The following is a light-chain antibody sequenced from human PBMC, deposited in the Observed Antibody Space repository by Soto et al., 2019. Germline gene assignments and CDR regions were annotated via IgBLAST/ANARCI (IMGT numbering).Light chain of an antibody. Sequence: VVLTQTPLSLSVTPGQPASISCKSGQSLLHSDGKNYLYWYLQKPGQSPKLPIYEVSNRFSGVPDRFSGSGSGTDFTLKISRVVAEDVGLYYCMHSIELPITFGQGPRLEIK. CDR2: EVS. V-gene: IGKV2D-29*02. J-gene: IGKJ5*01. CDR3: MHSIELPIT. CDR1: QSLLHSDGKNY.